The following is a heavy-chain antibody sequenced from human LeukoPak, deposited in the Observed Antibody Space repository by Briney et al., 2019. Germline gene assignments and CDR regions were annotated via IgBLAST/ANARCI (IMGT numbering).Heavy chain of an antibody. CDR1: AFTFSSYG. Sequence: PGRSLRLSCAASAFTFSSYGMHWVRQAPGKGLEWVAVIWYDGSNKYYADSVKGRFTISRDNSKNTLYLQMNSLRAEDTAVYYCARVSEASGWYGAGYYYHYGMDVWGQGTTVTVSS. CDR2: IWYDGSNK. CDR3: ARVSEASGWYGAGYYYHYGMDV. J-gene: IGHJ6*02. D-gene: IGHD6-19*01. V-gene: IGHV3-33*01.